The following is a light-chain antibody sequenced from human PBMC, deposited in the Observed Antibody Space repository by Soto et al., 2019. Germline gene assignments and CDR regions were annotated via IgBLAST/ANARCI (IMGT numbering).Light chain of an antibody. Sequence: DIQMTQSPSTLSASVGDRVTITCRASQSISSWLAWYQQKPGKAPKLLIYDASSLEIGVPSRFSGSASRTEFTLTISSLQPDDFATYYCQQYYTYSFGQGTKVDIK. CDR1: QSISSW. CDR2: DAS. J-gene: IGKJ1*01. CDR3: QQYYTYS. V-gene: IGKV1-5*01.